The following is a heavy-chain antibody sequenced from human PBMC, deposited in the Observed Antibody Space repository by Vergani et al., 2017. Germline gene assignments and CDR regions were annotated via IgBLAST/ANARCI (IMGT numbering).Heavy chain of an antibody. CDR2: IIPIFGTA. Sequence: QVQLVQSGAEVKKPGSSVKVSCKASGGTFSSYAISWVRQAPGHGLEWMGGIIPIFGTANYAQKFQGRVTITADESTSTAYMELSSLRSEDTAVYYCARDRGVNYGSGSYYNVRYYGMDVWGQGTTVTVSS. J-gene: IGHJ6*02. D-gene: IGHD3-10*01. V-gene: IGHV1-69*01. CDR1: GGTFSSYA. CDR3: ARDRGVNYGSGSYYNVRYYGMDV.